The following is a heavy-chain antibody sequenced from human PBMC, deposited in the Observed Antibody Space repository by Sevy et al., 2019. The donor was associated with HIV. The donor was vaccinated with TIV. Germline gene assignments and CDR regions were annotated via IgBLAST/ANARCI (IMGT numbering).Heavy chain of an antibody. CDR3: ARGLNHYGSGRDYFDP. Sequence: ASVKVSCKASGYTFTDFYIHWVRPAPGQGLEWMGWINPKNGATAYAQKFQGRVSMTRDTSISTAYIDLTRLRSDDTAIYFCARGLNHYGSGRDYFDPWGQGTLVTVSS. J-gene: IGHJ5*02. CDR1: GYTFTDFY. D-gene: IGHD3-10*01. V-gene: IGHV1-2*02. CDR2: INPKNGAT.